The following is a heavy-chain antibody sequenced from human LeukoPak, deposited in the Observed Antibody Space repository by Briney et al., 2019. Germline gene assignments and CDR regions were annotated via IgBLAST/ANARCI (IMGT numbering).Heavy chain of an antibody. CDR3: ARDLRSSSWSYYFDY. CDR2: VFYSGST. V-gene: IGHV4-59*01. CDR1: GDSIREYY. J-gene: IGHJ4*02. Sequence: SETLSLTCTVSGDSIREYYWSWIRQPPGKGLEWVGYVFYSGSTNYNPSLKSRVTTSVDTSKNQLSLKLSSVTAADTAVYYCARDLRSSSWSYYFDYWGQGTLVTVSS. D-gene: IGHD6-13*01.